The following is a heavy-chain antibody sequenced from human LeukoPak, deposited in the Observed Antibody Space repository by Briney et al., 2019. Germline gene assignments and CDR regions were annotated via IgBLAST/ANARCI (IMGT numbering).Heavy chain of an antibody. CDR3: ARGQWVAH. J-gene: IGHJ4*02. Sequence: GGSLRLSCAAAGFTFSNHWMSWVRQTPGKGLEWVANIKQDGSDKYYVDSVKGRFTISRDNAKNSLYLQMNNLRAEDTAVYYCARGQWVAHWGQGTLVTVSS. CDR1: GFTFSNHW. D-gene: IGHD2-15*01. CDR2: IKQDGSDK. V-gene: IGHV3-7*01.